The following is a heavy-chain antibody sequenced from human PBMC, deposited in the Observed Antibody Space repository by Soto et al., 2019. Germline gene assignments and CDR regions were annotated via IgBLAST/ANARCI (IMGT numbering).Heavy chain of an antibody. CDR1: GFTFDDYA. Sequence: EVQLVESGGGLVQPGRSLRLSCAASGFTFDDYAMHWVRQAPGKGLEWVSGISWNSGSIGYADSVKGRFTSSRDNAKNSLYLQMTSLRAEDTALYYCAKDIFPAYSSSWQPVGSQGFDPWGQGTLVTVSS. CDR3: AKDIFPAYSSSWQPVGSQGFDP. V-gene: IGHV3-9*01. D-gene: IGHD6-13*01. J-gene: IGHJ5*02. CDR2: ISWNSGSI.